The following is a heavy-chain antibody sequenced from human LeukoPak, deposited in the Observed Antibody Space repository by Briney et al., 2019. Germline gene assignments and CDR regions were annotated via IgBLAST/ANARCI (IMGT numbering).Heavy chain of an antibody. CDR3: ARDWGSIKVITDY. D-gene: IGHD3-16*01. V-gene: IGHV1-18*01. J-gene: IGHJ4*02. CDR1: GYTFTSYG. CDR2: ISSNSDNT. Sequence: ASVKVSCKATGYTFTSYGISWVRLAPGQGLEWVGWISSNSDNTNYAQKFQGRVTMTTDTSTSTAYMELRSLRSDDTAVYYCARDWGSIKVITDYWGQGTLVTVSS.